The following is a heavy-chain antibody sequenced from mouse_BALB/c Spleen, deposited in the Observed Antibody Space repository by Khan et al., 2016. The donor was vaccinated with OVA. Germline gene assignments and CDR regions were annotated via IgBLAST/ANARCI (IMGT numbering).Heavy chain of an antibody. D-gene: IGHD2-2*01. Sequence: LQQSGPELMKPGTSVKISCKASGYSFTTYYIHWVIQSHGKSLEWIGYIDPFSGDTSYNQKFKGKATLAVDKSSSTAYIHLSNLTSEDSAVYYCTRHGYVAWFTYWGQGTLVTVSA. CDR2: IDPFSGDT. CDR1: GYSFTTYY. CDR3: TRHGYVAWFTY. J-gene: IGHJ3*01. V-gene: IGHV1S135*01.